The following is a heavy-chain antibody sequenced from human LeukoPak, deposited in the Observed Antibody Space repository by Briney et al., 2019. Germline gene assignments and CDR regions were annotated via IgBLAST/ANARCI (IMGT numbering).Heavy chain of an antibody. Sequence: SETLSLTCTVSGGSISSYYWSWIRQPPGKGLEWIGYIYYSGTTNYNPSLKSRVTISVDTSKNQFSLKLSSVTAADTAVYYCAGHGRGYCSSTSCNDAFDIWGQGTMVTVSS. J-gene: IGHJ3*02. CDR2: IYYSGTT. D-gene: IGHD2-2*01. CDR3: AGHGRGYCSSTSCNDAFDI. V-gene: IGHV4-59*08. CDR1: GGSISSYY.